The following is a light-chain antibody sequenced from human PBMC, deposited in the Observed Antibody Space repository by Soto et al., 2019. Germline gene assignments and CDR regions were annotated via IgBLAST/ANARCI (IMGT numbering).Light chain of an antibody. CDR2: EVT. CDR1: SSDVGAYNY. Sequence: QSALTQPPSASGSPGQSVTISCTGTSSDVGAYNYVSWYQQHAGKAPTLVIYEVTKRPSGGPDRFSGSKSANTASLTVSGLQSEDEADYYCSSFASSNTWVFGGGTKLTVL. V-gene: IGLV2-8*01. J-gene: IGLJ3*02. CDR3: SSFASSNTWV.